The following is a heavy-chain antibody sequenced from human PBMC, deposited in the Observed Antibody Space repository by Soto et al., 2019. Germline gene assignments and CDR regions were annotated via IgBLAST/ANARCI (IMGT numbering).Heavy chain of an antibody. J-gene: IGHJ4*02. Sequence: PSETLSLTCTVSGGSIRTYYCSWIRQPAGKGLEWIGRIYASGSTNYNPSLKSRVTMSVATSKNQFSLKLSSVTAADTAVYYCARGGMVIIPTATAFDYWGQGTLVTVSS. D-gene: IGHD2-2*01. V-gene: IGHV4-4*07. CDR3: ARGGMVIIPTATAFDY. CDR2: IYASGST. CDR1: GGSIRTYY.